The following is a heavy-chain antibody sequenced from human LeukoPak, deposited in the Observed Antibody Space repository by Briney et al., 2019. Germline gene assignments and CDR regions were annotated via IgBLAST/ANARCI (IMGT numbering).Heavy chain of an antibody. Sequence: GESLKISCKGSGYSFTNYWIGWVRQMPGKGLEWMGIICPGDSDTRYSPSFQGQVTISADKSINTASLQWSSLKASDTAMYYCARLHLTASLAAVYFDYWGQGTLVTVSS. J-gene: IGHJ4*02. CDR1: GYSFTNYW. D-gene: IGHD2-21*02. CDR3: ARLHLTASLAAVYFDY. V-gene: IGHV5-51*01. CDR2: ICPGDSDT.